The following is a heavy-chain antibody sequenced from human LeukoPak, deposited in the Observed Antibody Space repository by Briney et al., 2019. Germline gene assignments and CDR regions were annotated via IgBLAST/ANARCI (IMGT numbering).Heavy chain of an antibody. D-gene: IGHD1-26*01. CDR1: DFTVSNYY. Sequence: GGSLRLSCAASDFTVSNYYMSCVRQAPGKGLEWVSVIYSAANTFYADSVKGRFTISSDISKNTLYLQMNSLRADDTAVYYCARSRIVATTAPFDHWGQGTLVTVSS. CDR2: IYSAANT. V-gene: IGHV3-53*01. J-gene: IGHJ4*02. CDR3: ARSRIVATTAPFDH.